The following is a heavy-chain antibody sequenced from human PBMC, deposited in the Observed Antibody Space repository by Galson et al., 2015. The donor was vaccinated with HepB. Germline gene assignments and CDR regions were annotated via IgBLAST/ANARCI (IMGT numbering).Heavy chain of an antibody. V-gene: IGHV2-70*01. D-gene: IGHD3-22*01. J-gene: IGHJ5*02. CDR3: ARTQNYYDNSGYYYHNWFDP. Sequence: ALVKPTQTLTLTCTFSGFSLNTRGMCVSWIRQPPGKALEWLATIDWNDDKYYTTSLTSLKTRLTISKDTSKNQVVLTMTNMDPVDTATYYCARTQNYYDNSGYYYHNWFDPWGQGTLVTVSS. CDR2: IDWNDDK. CDR1: GFSLNTRGMC.